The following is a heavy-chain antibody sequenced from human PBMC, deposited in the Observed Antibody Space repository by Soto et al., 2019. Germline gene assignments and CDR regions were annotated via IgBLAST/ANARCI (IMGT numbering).Heavy chain of an antibody. CDR3: VRVVAIPGYPDN. D-gene: IGHD5-12*01. CDR1: GGTFSSYA. J-gene: IGHJ4*02. CDR2: IVPIVDTS. V-gene: IGHV1-69*12. Sequence: QVQLVQSGAEVRQPASSVKVSCKTSGGTFSSYAISWVRQAPGQGLEWMGGIVPIVDTSTYAQKFQGRVTITADESTSTAYMELSCLRSDDTAIYYCVRVVAIPGYPDNWGQGTLGTVSS.